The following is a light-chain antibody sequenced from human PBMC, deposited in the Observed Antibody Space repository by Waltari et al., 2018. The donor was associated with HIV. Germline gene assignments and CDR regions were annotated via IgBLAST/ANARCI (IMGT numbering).Light chain of an antibody. Sequence: QSVLTQPPSVSGAPGQRVTLSCTGSRSNIGTHEVHWYQQFRGTAPRRLIYKTNTRPSGVPDRFSGSKSDTSASLAINGLQAEDEADYYCQSSDSTLSGSVFGGGTKLTVL. CDR3: QSSDSTLSGSV. CDR2: KTN. V-gene: IGLV1-40*01. J-gene: IGLJ2*01. CDR1: RSNIGTHE.